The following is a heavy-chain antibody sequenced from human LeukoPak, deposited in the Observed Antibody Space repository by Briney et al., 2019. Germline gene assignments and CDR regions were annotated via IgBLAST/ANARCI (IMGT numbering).Heavy chain of an antibody. J-gene: IGHJ4*02. CDR2: IYYSGST. CDR3: ARWAERGGYSYGLYYFDY. Sequence: PSQTLSLICTVSGGSISSGDYYWSWIREPPGKGLEWIGYIYYSGSTYYNPSLKSRVTISVDTSKNQFSLKLSSVTAADTAVYYCARWAERGGYSYGLYYFDYWGQGTLVTVSS. D-gene: IGHD5-18*01. V-gene: IGHV4-30-4*01. CDR1: GGSISSGDYY.